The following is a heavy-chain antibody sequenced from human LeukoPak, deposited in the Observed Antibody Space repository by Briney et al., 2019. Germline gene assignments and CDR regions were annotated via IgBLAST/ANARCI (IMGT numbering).Heavy chain of an antibody. Sequence: GGSLRLSCAASGFTFSSYAMSWVRQAPGKGLEWVSAISGSGGSTYYADSVKGRFTISRDNSKNTLYLQMNSLRAEDTAVYYCAKDLLVPRCPGYFDLWGRGTLVTVSS. CDR2: ISGSGGST. D-gene: IGHD6-13*01. CDR3: AKDLLVPRCPGYFDL. J-gene: IGHJ2*01. CDR1: GFTFSSYA. V-gene: IGHV3-23*01.